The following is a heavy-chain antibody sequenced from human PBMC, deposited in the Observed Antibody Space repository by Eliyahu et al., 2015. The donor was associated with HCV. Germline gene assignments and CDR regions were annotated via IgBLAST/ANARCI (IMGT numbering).Heavy chain of an antibody. V-gene: IGHV3-30*18. J-gene: IGHJ6*02. CDR2: ISYDGSNK. D-gene: IGHD2-2*02. CDR3: ANGCSSTSCYMNYYYGMDV. Sequence: QVQLVESGGGVVQPGRSLRLSCAASGFTFSSXGMHWVRQAPGKGLEWVAVISYDGSNKYYADSVKGRFTISRDNSKNTLYLQMNSLRAEDTAVYYCANGCSSTSCYMNYYYGMDVWGQGTTVTVSS. CDR1: GFTFSSXG.